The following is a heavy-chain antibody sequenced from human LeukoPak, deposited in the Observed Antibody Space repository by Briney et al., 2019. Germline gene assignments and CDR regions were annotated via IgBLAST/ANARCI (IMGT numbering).Heavy chain of an antibody. CDR1: GYTFTGYY. Sequence: GASVKVSCKASGYTFTGYYMHWVRQAPGQGLEWMGWINPNSGGTYYAQKFQGRVTMTRDASISTAYMELSRLTSDDTAVYYCARDLTGGDYGVHDSWGQGTLVTVSS. CDR3: ARDLTGGDYGVHDS. J-gene: IGHJ4*02. V-gene: IGHV1-2*02. CDR2: INPNSGGT. D-gene: IGHD4-17*01.